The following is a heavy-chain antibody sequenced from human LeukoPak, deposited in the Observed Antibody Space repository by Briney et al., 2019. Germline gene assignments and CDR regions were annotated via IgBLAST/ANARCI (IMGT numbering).Heavy chain of an antibody. CDR2: ISYDGSNK. V-gene: IGHV3-30*03. CDR3: ARGPNTYYFDY. Sequence: GGSLRLSCAASGFTFSSYSMNWVRQAPGKGLEWVAVISYDGSNKYYADSVRGRFTISRDSAKNSVYLQMNSLRAEDTAVYYCARGPNTYYFDYWGQGTLVTVSS. CDR1: GFTFSSYS. J-gene: IGHJ4*02.